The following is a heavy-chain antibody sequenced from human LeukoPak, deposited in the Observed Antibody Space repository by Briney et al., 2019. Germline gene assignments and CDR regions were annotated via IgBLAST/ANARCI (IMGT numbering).Heavy chain of an antibody. CDR1: GGSISSSNW. J-gene: IGHJ5*02. D-gene: IGHD2-15*01. V-gene: IGHV4-4*02. CDR3: ARNIVVVVAAHNWFDP. Sequence: PSETLSLTCAVSGGSISSSNWWSWVRQPPGKGLEWIGEIYHSGSTNYNPSLKSRVTISVDKSKNQFSLKLSSVTAADTAVYYCARNIVVVVAAHNWFDPWGQGTLVTVSS. CDR2: IYHSGST.